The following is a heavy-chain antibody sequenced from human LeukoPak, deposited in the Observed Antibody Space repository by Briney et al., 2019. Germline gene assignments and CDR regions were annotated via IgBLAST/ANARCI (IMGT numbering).Heavy chain of an antibody. CDR3: ARENPSGYYNRPIDY. Sequence: SETLSLTCAVYGGSFSGYYWSWIRQPPGKGLEWIGEINHSGSTNYNPSLKSRVTMSVDTSKNQFSLKLSSVTAADTAIYYCARENPSGYYNRPIDYWGQGTLVTVSS. CDR2: INHSGST. V-gene: IGHV4-34*01. D-gene: IGHD3-22*01. J-gene: IGHJ4*02. CDR1: GGSFSGYY.